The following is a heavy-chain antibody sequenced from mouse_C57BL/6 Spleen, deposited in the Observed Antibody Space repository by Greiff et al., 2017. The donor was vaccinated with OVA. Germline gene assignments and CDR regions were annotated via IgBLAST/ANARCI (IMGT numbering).Heavy chain of an antibody. CDR2: IIPYNGGT. D-gene: IGHD1-1*01. V-gene: IGHV1-19*01. CDR1: GYTFTDSY. CDR3: ASEDYNGSSSYAMDY. J-gene: IGHJ4*01. Sequence: VQLQQSGPVLVKPGASVKMSCKASGYTFTDSYMNWVKQSHGKSLEWIGVIIPYNGGTSSNQKFKGKATLTVDKSSSTAYMELNSLTSEESAVYDGASEDYNGSSSYAMDYWGQGTSVTVSS.